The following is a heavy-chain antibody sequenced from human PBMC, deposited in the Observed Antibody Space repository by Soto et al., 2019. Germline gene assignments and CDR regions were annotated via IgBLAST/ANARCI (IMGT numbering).Heavy chain of an antibody. J-gene: IGHJ4*02. CDR1: GGTFSSYA. V-gene: IGHV1-69*13. CDR3: ARDRTPIAAAGVFDY. CDR2: IIPIFGTA. Sequence: ASVKVSCKASGGTFSSYAISWVRQAPGQGLEWMGGIIPIFGTANYAQKFQGRVTITADESTSTAYMGLSSLRSEDTAVYYCARDRTPIAAAGVFDYWGQGTLVTVSS. D-gene: IGHD6-13*01.